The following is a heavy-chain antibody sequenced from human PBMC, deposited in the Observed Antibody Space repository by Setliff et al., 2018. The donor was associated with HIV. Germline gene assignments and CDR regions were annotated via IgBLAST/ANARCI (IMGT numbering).Heavy chain of an antibody. D-gene: IGHD3-3*02. CDR3: ARGLGNFVPDLIDYFDY. V-gene: IGHV1-69*13. Sequence: SVKVSCKASGGTFSSYAISWVRQAPGQGLEWMGGIIPILGPANYAQKFQGRVTITAGEYTTTSYMELRNLRSEDTAIYYCARGLGNFVPDLIDYFDYWGQGTLVTVSS. J-gene: IGHJ4*02. CDR1: GGTFSSYA. CDR2: IIPILGPA.